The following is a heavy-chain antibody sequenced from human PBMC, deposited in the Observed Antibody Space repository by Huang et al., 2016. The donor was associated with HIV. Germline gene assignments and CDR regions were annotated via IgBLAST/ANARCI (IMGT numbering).Heavy chain of an antibody. V-gene: IGHV3-23*04. CDR3: AKDFGVAAPYYFDL. CDR1: GFSFSSYA. Sequence: VESGGGSARSGGSLRLSCAASGFSFSSYAMGWVRQYTGKGLEGVSSSSGCGGNTYYTDSVKGRFTISRNNFDKNTVYLQMNNLKAADSGIYYCAKDFGVAAPYYFDLWGQGTPVSVSS. CDR2: SSGCGGNT. D-gene: IGHD3-3*01. J-gene: IGHJ4*02.